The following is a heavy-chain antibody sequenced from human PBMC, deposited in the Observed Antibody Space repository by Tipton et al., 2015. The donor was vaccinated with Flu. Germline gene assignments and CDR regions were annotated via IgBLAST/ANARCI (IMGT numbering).Heavy chain of an antibody. CDR2: IYYSGST. J-gene: IGHJ6*02. Sequence: TLSLTCTVSGGSISSYYWSWIRQPPGKGLEWIGSIYYSGSTYYNPSLKSRVTISVDTSKNQFSLKLSSVTAADTAVYYCARGIGQDLYYYYGMDVWGQGTTVTVSS. CDR1: GGSISSYY. V-gene: IGHV4-39*07. D-gene: IGHD2-15*01. CDR3: ARGIGQDLYYYYGMDV.